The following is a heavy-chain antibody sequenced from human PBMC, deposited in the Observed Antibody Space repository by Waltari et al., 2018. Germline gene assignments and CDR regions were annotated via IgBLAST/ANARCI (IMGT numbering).Heavy chain of an antibody. Sequence: QVQLQQWGAGLLKPSETLSLTCAVYGGSFSGYYWSWIRQPPGKGLEWFGEINHSGSTNYNPSLKSRVTISVDTSKNQFSLKLSSVTAADTAVYFCARGPYYDNSGYYVYWGQGTLVTVSS. CDR2: INHSGST. J-gene: IGHJ4*02. V-gene: IGHV4-34*01. CDR3: ARGPYYDNSGYYVY. CDR1: GGSFSGYY. D-gene: IGHD3-22*01.